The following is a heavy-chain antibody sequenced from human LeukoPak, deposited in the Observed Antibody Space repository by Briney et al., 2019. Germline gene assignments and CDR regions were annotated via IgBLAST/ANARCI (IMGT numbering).Heavy chain of an antibody. CDR3: AKLSGYTYGNFDQ. Sequence: GASVKVSCKVSGHALNDLSMHWVRQAPGKGLEWMGSFDPEEGETTHSQKFQGRVTVTEDTSTDTAYMELSSLRSEDTAVYYCAKLSGYTYGNFDQWGQGTLVTVSS. CDR2: FDPEEGET. V-gene: IGHV1-24*01. D-gene: IGHD5-18*01. CDR1: GHALNDLS. J-gene: IGHJ4*02.